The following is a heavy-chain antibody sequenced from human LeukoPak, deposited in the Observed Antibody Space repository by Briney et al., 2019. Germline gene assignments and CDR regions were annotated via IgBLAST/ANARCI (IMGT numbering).Heavy chain of an antibody. CDR2: ISGTRDST. Sequence: GGSLRLSCGASGFTVRSYAMSWVRQAPGKGLEWVSAISGTRDSTYYADSVSGRFTISRDSSKNTPYLQLNSLRAEDTALYYCAKATYYYDTTGYNGPFEYWGQGTPVTVSS. CDR1: GFTVRSYA. V-gene: IGHV3-23*01. D-gene: IGHD3-22*01. J-gene: IGHJ4*02. CDR3: AKATYYYDTTGYNGPFEY.